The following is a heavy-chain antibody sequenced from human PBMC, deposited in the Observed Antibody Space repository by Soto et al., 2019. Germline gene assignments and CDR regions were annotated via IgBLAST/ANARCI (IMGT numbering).Heavy chain of an antibody. Sequence: QVQLQESGPGLVQPSQTLSLTCTVSGGSISSGGYYWSWIRQNPGTGLEWIGHISYSGSTYCNTSPKGRVTISVDTSRNQFSLIVNSVTAADTAVYYCARGVLHWGQGTLVTVSS. V-gene: IGHV4-31*03. CDR1: GGSISSGGYY. J-gene: IGHJ4*01. CDR2: ISYSGST. CDR3: ARGVLH.